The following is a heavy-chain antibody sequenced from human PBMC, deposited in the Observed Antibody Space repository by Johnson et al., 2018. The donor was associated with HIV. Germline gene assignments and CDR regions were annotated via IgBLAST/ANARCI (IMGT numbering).Heavy chain of an antibody. Sequence: VQLVESGGGLIQPVGSLRLSCAASGFIFSTAWMTWVRQAPGKGLAWVGRIKGKTDGGTTDYVAPVQARFTISSSESKNTLYLQLNSLKIEDTAVYYCATVVVITQDAFDIWGKGTMVTVSS. D-gene: IGHD3-22*01. J-gene: IGHJ3*02. CDR2: IKGKTDGGTT. CDR3: ATVVVITQDAFDI. V-gene: IGHV3-15*01. CDR1: GFIFSTAW.